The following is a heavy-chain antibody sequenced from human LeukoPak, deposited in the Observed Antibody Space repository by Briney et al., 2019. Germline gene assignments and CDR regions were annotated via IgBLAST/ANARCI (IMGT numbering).Heavy chain of an antibody. D-gene: IGHD1-1*01. CDR3: ARRPGYGAFDI. V-gene: IGHV4-38-2*01. Sequence: SETLSLTCAVSGYSISSGYYWGWIRQPPGKGLEWIGSIYHSGSTYYNPSLKSRVTISVDTSKNQFSLKLSSVTAADTAAYYCARRPGYGAFDIWGQGTVVTVSS. J-gene: IGHJ3*02. CDR2: IYHSGST. CDR1: GYSISSGYY.